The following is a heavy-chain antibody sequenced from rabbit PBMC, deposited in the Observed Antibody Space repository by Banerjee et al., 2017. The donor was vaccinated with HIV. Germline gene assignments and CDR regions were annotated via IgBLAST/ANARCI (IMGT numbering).Heavy chain of an antibody. Sequence: QEQLEESGGDLVKPEGSLTLTCTASGFSFSNKYVMCWVRQAPGKGLEWIACINTSSGNTVYATWAKGRFPISKTSSTTVTLQMTSLTAADTATYFCARRADYAGGGNFNLWGPGTLVTVS. CDR3: ARRADYAGGGNFNL. J-gene: IGHJ4*01. V-gene: IGHV1S45*01. D-gene: IGHD4-2*01. CDR2: INTSSGNT. CDR1: GFSFSNKYV.